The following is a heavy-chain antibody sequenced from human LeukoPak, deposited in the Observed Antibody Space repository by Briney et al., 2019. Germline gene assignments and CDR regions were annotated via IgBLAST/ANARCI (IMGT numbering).Heavy chain of an antibody. CDR2: IYYSGST. Sequence: SETLSLTRTVSGGSISSSSYYWGWIRQPPGKGLEWIGSIYYSGSTYYNPSLKSRVTISVDTSKNQFSLKLSSVTAADTAVYYCARQGDFWSGYTPFFDYWGQGTLVPVSS. CDR3: ARQGDFWSGYTPFFDY. CDR1: GGSISSSSYY. V-gene: IGHV4-39*01. D-gene: IGHD3-3*01. J-gene: IGHJ4*02.